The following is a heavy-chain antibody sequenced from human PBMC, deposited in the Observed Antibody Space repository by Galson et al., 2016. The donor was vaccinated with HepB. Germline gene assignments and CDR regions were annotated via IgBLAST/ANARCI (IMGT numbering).Heavy chain of an antibody. CDR2: INGGNSET. CDR3: ATTGYCSGGSCYRGWFDP. J-gene: IGHJ5*02. V-gene: IGHV1-3*01. Sequence: SVKVSCKASVNTSSIYSMHWVRQAPGQRLEWMGWINGGNSETKYSQQFQGRVTFTRVTSASTAYLEMSNLTSEDTAVYYCATTGYCSGGSCYRGWFDPWGQGTLVTVSS. D-gene: IGHD2-15*01. CDR1: VNTSSIYS.